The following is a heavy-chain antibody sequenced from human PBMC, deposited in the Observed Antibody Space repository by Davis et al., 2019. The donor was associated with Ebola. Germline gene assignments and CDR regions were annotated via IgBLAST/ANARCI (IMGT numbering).Heavy chain of an antibody. CDR3: ARAVFDYSSGSYYLDY. V-gene: IGHV3-53*01. Sequence: GESLKISCAASGFTVRSNYMSWVRQAPGKGLEWVSVIYSGGSTYYADSVKGRFTISRDNSKNTLYLQMNSLRAEDTAVYYCARAVFDYSSGSYYLDYWGQGTLVTVSS. CDR1: GFTVRSNY. J-gene: IGHJ4*02. D-gene: IGHD3-10*01. CDR2: IYSGGST.